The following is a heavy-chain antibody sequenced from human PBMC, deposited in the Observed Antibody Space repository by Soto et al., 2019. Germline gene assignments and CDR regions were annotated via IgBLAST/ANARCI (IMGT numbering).Heavy chain of an antibody. V-gene: IGHV1-18*01. CDR1: GYTFTSYG. D-gene: IGHD1-1*01. Sequence: ASVKVSCKASGYTFTSYGISWVRQAPGQGLEWMGWISAYNGNTNYAQKLQGRVTMTTDTSTSTAYMELRRLRSDDTAVDYCARTGGYTWNEWGFWSGPYGAFDIWGQGTMVTVSS. CDR3: ARTGGYTWNEWGFWSGPYGAFDI. CDR2: ISAYNGNT. J-gene: IGHJ3*02.